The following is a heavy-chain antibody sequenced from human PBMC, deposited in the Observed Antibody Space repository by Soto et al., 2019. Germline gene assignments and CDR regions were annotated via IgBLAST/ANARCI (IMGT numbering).Heavy chain of an antibody. CDR1: GFTVSSYR. J-gene: IGHJ4*02. CDR2: IYSAGSA. CDR3: AKKGHTSDGYDYFDY. Sequence: GGSLRLSCAASGFTVSSYRMSWVRQAPGKGLEWVSVIYSAGSADFADSVEGRFSISRDNSKNTLYLQMNSLRVDDTAVYYCAKKGHTSDGYDYFDYWGQGTLVTVSS. D-gene: IGHD6-19*01. V-gene: IGHV3-53*01.